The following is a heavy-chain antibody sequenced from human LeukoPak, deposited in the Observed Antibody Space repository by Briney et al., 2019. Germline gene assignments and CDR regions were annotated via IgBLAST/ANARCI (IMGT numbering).Heavy chain of an antibody. CDR2: IYYSGST. CDR3: AGYIGMGIYFDY. D-gene: IGHD2-8*01. J-gene: IGHJ4*02. CDR1: GGSISSSSYY. V-gene: IGHV4-39*01. Sequence: SETLSLTCTVSGGSISSSSYYWGWIRQPPGKGLEWIASIYYSGSTYYNPSLKSRVTISVDTSKNQFSLKLSSVTAADTAVYYCAGYIGMGIYFDYWGQGTLVTVSS.